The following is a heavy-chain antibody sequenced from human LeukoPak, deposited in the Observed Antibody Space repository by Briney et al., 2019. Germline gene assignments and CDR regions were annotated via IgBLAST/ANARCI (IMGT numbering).Heavy chain of an antibody. CDR2: ISYDGSNK. CDR3: AKDELVVLDY. CDR1: GFTFSSYW. D-gene: IGHD2-15*01. V-gene: IGHV3-30*18. J-gene: IGHJ4*02. Sequence: HPGGSLRLSCAASGFTFSSYWMSWVRQAPGKGLEWVAVISYDGSNKYYADSVKGRFTISRDNSKNTLYLQMNSLRAEDTAVYYCAKDELVVLDYWGQGTLVTVSS.